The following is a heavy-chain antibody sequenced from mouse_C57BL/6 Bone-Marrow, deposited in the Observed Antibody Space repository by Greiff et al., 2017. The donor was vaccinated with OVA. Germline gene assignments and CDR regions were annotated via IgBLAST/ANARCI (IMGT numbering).Heavy chain of an antibody. D-gene: IGHD2-1*01. V-gene: IGHV14-4*01. CDR2: IDPENGDT. Sequence: EVQLQQSGAELVRPGASVKLSCTASGFNIKDDYMHWVKQRPEQGLEWIGWIDPENGDTEYASKFQGKATITADTSSNTAYLQLSSLTSEDTSVYYCTTFYYGNSYWYFDVGGTGTTVTVSS. CDR3: TTFYYGNSYWYFDV. J-gene: IGHJ1*03. CDR1: GFNIKDDY.